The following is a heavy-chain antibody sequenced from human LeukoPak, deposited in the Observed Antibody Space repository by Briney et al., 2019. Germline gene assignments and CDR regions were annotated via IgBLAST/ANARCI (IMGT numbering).Heavy chain of an antibody. CDR2: INHSGNS. V-gene: IGHV4-34*01. CDR1: GGSFSGYY. J-gene: IGHJ4*02. CDR3: ARGLTH. Sequence: PSETLSLTCSVYGGSFSGYYWRWIRQPPGKGLEWIGEINHSGNSNYNPSLKSRVTISVDTSKNQFSLKLNSVTAVDTGVYYCARGLTHWGQGTLVTVSS.